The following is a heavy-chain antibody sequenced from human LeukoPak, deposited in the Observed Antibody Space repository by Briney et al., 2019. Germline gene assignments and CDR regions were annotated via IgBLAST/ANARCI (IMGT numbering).Heavy chain of an antibody. D-gene: IGHD6-19*01. CDR1: GGTFNDYY. CDR2: INHSGST. V-gene: IGHV4-34*01. Sequence: PSETLSLTCAVYGGTFNDYYWSWIRQPPGKGLVWIGEINHSGSTNYNPSLKSRVIISVETSKKQFSLKLSSVTAADTAVYYCARGQWLDNYWGQGTLVTVSS. J-gene: IGHJ4*02. CDR3: ARGQWLDNY.